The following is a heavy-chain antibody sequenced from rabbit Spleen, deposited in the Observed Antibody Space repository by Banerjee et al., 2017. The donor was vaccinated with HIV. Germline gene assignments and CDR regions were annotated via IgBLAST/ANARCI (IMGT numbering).Heavy chain of an antibody. V-gene: IGHV1S45*01. D-gene: IGHD4-1*01. CDR2: IGAGDGDSA. CDR3: ARDLTDAIGWNFGW. CDR1: GFSFSYYW. J-gene: IGHJ4*01. Sequence: QEQLVESGGGLVQPEGSLTLTCTASGFSFSYYWMSWVRQAPGKGLEWIACIGAGDGDSADYASWAKGRFTISKTSSPTVTLQMTSLTAADTATYFCARDLTDAIGWNFGWWGPGTLVTVS.